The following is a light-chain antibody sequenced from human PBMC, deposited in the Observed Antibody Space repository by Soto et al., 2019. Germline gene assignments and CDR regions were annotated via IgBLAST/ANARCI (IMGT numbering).Light chain of an antibody. V-gene: IGKV1-39*01. Sequence: DIQMTQSPSSLSASVGDRITITCRASQSISTYLNWYQKKPGKAPKLLIYAASSLQTGVTSRFSGSGSGTDFTLTINNLQPEDFATYYCQQSDTSPPTFGGGTKVEIK. CDR1: QSISTY. CDR3: QQSDTSPPT. J-gene: IGKJ4*01. CDR2: AAS.